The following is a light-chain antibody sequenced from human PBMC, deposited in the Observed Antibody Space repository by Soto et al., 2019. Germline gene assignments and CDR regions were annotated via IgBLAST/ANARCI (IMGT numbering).Light chain of an antibody. J-gene: IGLJ3*02. CDR3: QVWDSDTDHPV. CDR1: NIGTKS. CDR2: DGG. V-gene: IGLV3-21*02. Sequence: SYVLTQPPSVSVAPGQTATIACGGNNIGTKSVNWYQQKPGQAPVLVVYDGGDRPSGIPERFSGSKSGNTATLTISRVEAGDEADYYCQVWDSDTDHPVFGGGTKVTVL.